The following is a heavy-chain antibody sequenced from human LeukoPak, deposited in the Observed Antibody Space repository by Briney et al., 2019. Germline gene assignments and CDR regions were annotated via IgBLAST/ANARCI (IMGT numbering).Heavy chain of an antibody. D-gene: IGHD4-23*01. J-gene: IGHJ4*02. V-gene: IGHV1-18*04. CDR3: ARQLRWDQYYFDY. CDR2: ISAYNGDT. Sequence: GASVKVSCKASGYTFTDYYMHWVQQAPGKGLEWMGWISAYNGDTKYALNLQGRVTMTTDTSTSTAYMELRSLRSDDTAVYYCARQLRWDQYYFDYWGQGTLVTVSS. CDR1: GYTFTDYY.